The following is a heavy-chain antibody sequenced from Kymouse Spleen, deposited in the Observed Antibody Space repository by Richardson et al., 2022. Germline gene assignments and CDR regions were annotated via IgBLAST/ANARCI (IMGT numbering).Heavy chain of an antibody. D-gene: IGHD6-13*01. J-gene: IGHJ6*02. V-gene: IGHV1-8*01. Sequence: QVQLVQSGAEVKKPGASVKVSCKASGYTFTSYDINWVRQATGQGLEWMGWMNPNSGNTGYAQKFQGRVTMTRNTSISTAYMELSSLRSEDTAVYYCARGDSSSWYRYYYYGMDVWGQGTTVTVSS. CDR3: ARGDSSSWYRYYYYGMDV. CDR1: GYTFTSYD. CDR2: MNPNSGNT.